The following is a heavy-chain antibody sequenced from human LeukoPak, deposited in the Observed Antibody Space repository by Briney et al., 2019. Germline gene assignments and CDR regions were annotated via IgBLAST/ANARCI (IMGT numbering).Heavy chain of an antibody. CDR1: GFTFSSYA. CDR3: ARGASYGDYLSGSRFDP. D-gene: IGHD4-17*01. J-gene: IGHJ5*02. V-gene: IGHV3-23*01. Sequence: PGGSLRLSCAASGFTFSSYAMGWVRQAPGEGLEWVSSISGSGGSTYYADSVKGRFTISRDNSKNTLYLQMNSLRAEDTAVYYCARGASYGDYLSGSRFDPWGQGTLVTVSS. CDR2: ISGSGGST.